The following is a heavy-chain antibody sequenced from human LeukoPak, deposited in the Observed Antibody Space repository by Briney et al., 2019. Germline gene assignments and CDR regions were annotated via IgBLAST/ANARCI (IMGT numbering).Heavy chain of an antibody. V-gene: IGHV3-11*01. D-gene: IGHD6-13*01. CDR3: AKGTHSSSWHWFDS. J-gene: IGHJ5*01. Sequence: GGSLRLSCAASGFTFSDYYMSWIRQAPGKGLEWVSYISGSSTTIYYADFVKGRFTISRDNAKNSLYLQMNSLRAEDTAVYYCAKGTHSSSWHWFDSWGQGTLVTVSS. CDR2: ISGSSTTI. CDR1: GFTFSDYY.